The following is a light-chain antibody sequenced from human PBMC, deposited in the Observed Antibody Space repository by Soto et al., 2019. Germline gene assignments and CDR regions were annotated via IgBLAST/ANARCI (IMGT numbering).Light chain of an antibody. V-gene: IGLV2-14*01. CDR1: SSGVGSYDH. Sequence: QSVLTQPASVSGSPGQSITISCSGTSSGVGSYDHVAWYQQFPGKTPKLMIYEVSNRPSGVSSRFSGSKSGNTASLTISGLQAEDEADYYCISYTGSSTSYVFGSGTKV. J-gene: IGLJ1*01. CDR2: EVS. CDR3: ISYTGSSTSYV.